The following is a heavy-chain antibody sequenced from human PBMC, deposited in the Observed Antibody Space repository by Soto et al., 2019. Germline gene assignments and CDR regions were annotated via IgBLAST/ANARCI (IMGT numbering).Heavy chain of an antibody. CDR2: IHSSGSS. J-gene: IGHJ5*02. CDR3: ARDMHAGFTHYFDP. D-gene: IGHD1-26*01. Sequence: QVQLQESGPGLVKPSQTLSLTCTVSGDSISSGAYYWSWVRQLPGKGLEWIGYIHSSGSSYYTPSLKSRLTISIDTSENQFSLNLNSVTAADTAVYYCARDMHAGFTHYFDPWGQGTLVTVSS. V-gene: IGHV4-31*03. CDR1: GDSISSGAYY.